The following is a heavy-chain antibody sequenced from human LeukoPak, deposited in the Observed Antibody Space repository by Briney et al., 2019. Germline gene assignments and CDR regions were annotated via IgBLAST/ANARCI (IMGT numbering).Heavy chain of an antibody. D-gene: IGHD3-10*01. Sequence: ASETLSLTCAVSGGSISSGGYSWSWIRQPPGKGLEWIGYIYYSGSTYYNPSLKSRVTISVDRSKNQFSLKLSSVTAADTAVYYCARIVLLWFGVDYWGQGPLVTVSS. J-gene: IGHJ4*02. CDR2: IYYSGST. CDR1: GGSISSGGYS. V-gene: IGHV4-30-2*01. CDR3: ARIVLLWFGVDY.